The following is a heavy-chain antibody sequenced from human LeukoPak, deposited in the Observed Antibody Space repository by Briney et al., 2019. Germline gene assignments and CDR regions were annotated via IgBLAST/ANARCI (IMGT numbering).Heavy chain of an antibody. V-gene: IGHV1-69*06. CDR1: GYTFTSYA. CDR2: IIPIFGTA. Sequence: SVKVSCKASGYTFTSYAISWVRQAPGQGLEWMGGIIPIFGTANYAQKFQGRVAITADKSTSTAYMELSSLRSEDTAVYYCARKVPNDSSGYYYRGQFDPWGQGTLVTVSS. J-gene: IGHJ5*02. D-gene: IGHD3-22*01. CDR3: ARKVPNDSSGYYYRGQFDP.